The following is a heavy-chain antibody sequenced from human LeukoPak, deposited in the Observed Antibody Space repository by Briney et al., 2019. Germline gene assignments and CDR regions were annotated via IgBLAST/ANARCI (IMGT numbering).Heavy chain of an antibody. CDR3: ARDNIPAHINDAFDI. D-gene: IGHD6-13*01. CDR1: GGSISPGYY. V-gene: IGHV4-4*07. CDR2: IYSSGDT. Sequence: SETLSLTCTVSGGSISPGYYWSWVRQPAGKELQWIGRIYSSGDTHYNPSFQRRVTMSVDTSKNQFSLNLSSVTAADTAVYYCARDNIPAHINDAFDIWGQGRMVTVSA. J-gene: IGHJ3*02.